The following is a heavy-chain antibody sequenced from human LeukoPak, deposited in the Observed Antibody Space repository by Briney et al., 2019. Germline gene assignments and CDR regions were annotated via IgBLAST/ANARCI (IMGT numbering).Heavy chain of an antibody. Sequence: GGPLRLSCAASGFTFSSYSINWVRQAPGKGLEWVSSISSSSSYIYYADSVKGRFTISRDNAKNSLYLQMNSLRAEDTAVYYCARVESSSSPNWGQGTMVTVSS. CDR3: ARVESSSSPN. CDR2: ISSSSSYI. CDR1: GFTFSSYS. V-gene: IGHV3-21*01. J-gene: IGHJ4*02. D-gene: IGHD6-13*01.